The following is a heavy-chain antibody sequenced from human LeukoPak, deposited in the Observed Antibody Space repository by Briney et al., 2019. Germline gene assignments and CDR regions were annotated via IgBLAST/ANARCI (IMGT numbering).Heavy chain of an antibody. Sequence: GGSLRLSCAASGFTFSDRDMDWVRQAPGKGLEWVGRSRNKAKSHTTEYAASVKGRFTIPRDNSNNSVWLQMNSLKTEDTAVYYCALWSYYYYGLDVWGQGTTVTVSS. CDR1: GFTFSDRD. J-gene: IGHJ6*02. CDR3: ALWSYYYYGLDV. V-gene: IGHV3-72*01. CDR2: SRNKAKSHTT. D-gene: IGHD3-10*01.